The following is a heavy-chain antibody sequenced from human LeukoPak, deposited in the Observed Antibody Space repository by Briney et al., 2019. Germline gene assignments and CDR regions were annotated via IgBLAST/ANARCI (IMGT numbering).Heavy chain of an antibody. CDR2: IWYDGSNK. V-gene: IGHV3-33*01. J-gene: IGHJ5*02. CDR3: ARGEREYCSGGSCYVFDL. CDR1: GFTFSSYG. Sequence: GGSLRLSCAASGFTFSSYGIHWVRQAPGKGLEWVAVIWYDGSNKFYVDSVRGRFTISRDNSKNMLYLQMDSLRAEDTAVYYCARGEREYCSGGSCYVFDLWGQGTLVTVSS. D-gene: IGHD2-15*01.